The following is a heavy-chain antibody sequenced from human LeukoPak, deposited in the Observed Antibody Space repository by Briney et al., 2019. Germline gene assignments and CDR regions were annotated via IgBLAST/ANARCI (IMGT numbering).Heavy chain of an antibody. CDR1: GFTFSSYA. V-gene: IGHV3-30*04. J-gene: IGHJ4*02. CDR3: ARDSESYYYDSSGPPDY. CDR2: ISYDGSNK. D-gene: IGHD3-22*01. Sequence: GGSLRLSCAASGFTFSSYAMHWVRQAPGKGLEWVAVISYDGSNKYYADSVKGRFTISRDNSKSTLYLQMNSLRAEDTAVYYCARDSESYYYDSSGPPDYWGQGTLVTVSS.